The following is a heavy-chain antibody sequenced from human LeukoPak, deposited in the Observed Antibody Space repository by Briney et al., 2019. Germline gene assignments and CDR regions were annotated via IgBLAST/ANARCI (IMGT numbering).Heavy chain of an antibody. V-gene: IGHV3-9*03. CDR3: AKGLHYYDSSGYYYPEYFQH. D-gene: IGHD3-22*01. CDR1: GFTFDDYA. Sequence: GGSLRLSCAASGFTFDDYAMHWVRQAPGKGLEWVSGISWNSGSIGYADSVKGRFTISRDNAKNSLYLQMNSLRAEDMALYYCAKGLHYYDSSGYYYPEYFQHWGQGTLVTVSS. CDR2: ISWNSGSI. J-gene: IGHJ1*01.